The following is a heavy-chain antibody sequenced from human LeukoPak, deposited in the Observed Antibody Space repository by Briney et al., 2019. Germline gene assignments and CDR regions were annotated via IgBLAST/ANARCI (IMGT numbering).Heavy chain of an antibody. V-gene: IGHV4-39*01. CDR2: IYYSGST. J-gene: IGHJ4*02. D-gene: IGHD2-8*02. CDR3: ARRDWWTMEY. CDR1: GGSISSSSYY. Sequence: SETLSLTCTVSGGSISSSSYYWGWIRQPPGKGLEWIGSIYYSGSTYYNPSLKSRVTISVDTSKNQFSQKLSSVTAADTAVYYCARRDWWTMEYWGQGTLVTVSS.